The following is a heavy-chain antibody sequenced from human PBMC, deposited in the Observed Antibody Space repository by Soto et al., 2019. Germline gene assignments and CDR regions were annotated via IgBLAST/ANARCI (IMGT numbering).Heavy chain of an antibody. V-gene: IGHV4-59*01. CDR1: GGSISSYY. Sequence: QVQLQESGPGLVKPSETLSLTCTVSGGSISSYYWSWIRQPPGKGLEWIGFIFYSGSTCYNPSLKSRVTISIDTSEYQFSLKLNSVTAADTAVYYCASMIGDPVLSFDSWGQGTLVAVSS. J-gene: IGHJ5*01. CDR2: IFYSGST. D-gene: IGHD3-10*02. CDR3: ASMIGDPVLSFDS.